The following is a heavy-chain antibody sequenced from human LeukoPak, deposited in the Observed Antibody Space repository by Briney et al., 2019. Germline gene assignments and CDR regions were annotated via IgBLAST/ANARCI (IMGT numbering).Heavy chain of an antibody. Sequence: SETLSLTCAVYGGSFSGYYWSWIRQPPGKGLEWIGEVNHSGSTNYNPSLKSRVTMSVDTSKNQFSLKLSSVTAADTAVYYCARGRGSGWPYYYYYYMDVWGKGTTVTISS. J-gene: IGHJ6*03. CDR2: VNHSGST. V-gene: IGHV4-34*01. CDR3: ARGRGSGWPYYYYYYMDV. D-gene: IGHD6-19*01. CDR1: GGSFSGYY.